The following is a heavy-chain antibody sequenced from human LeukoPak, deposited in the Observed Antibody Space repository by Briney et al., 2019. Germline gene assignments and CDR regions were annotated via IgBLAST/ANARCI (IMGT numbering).Heavy chain of an antibody. CDR2: IKQDGSEK. CDR1: GFTFSSYW. CDR3: ARAHKLRYFDWLYNY. J-gene: IGHJ4*02. D-gene: IGHD3-9*01. Sequence: GGSLRLSCAASGFTFSSYWMSWVRQAPGKGLEGVANIKQDGSEKYHVDSVKGRFTISRDNAKNSLYLQMNSLRAEGTAVYYCARAHKLRYFDWLYNYWGQGTLVTVSS. V-gene: IGHV3-7*03.